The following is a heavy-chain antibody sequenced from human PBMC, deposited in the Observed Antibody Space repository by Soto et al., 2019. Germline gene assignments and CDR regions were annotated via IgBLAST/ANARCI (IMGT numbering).Heavy chain of an antibody. CDR2: ISPYSGNK. Sequence: QVQLVQSGDEVRKPGSSVKVACKASGYIFVNYGIAWVRQAPGQGLEWMGWISPYSGNKHYASKVQGRLTMTTHTSTSTAYLDLGSLTSDYTDVCYCSMVDNYVTPTQQDVGCQGTTVTVSS. J-gene: IGHJ6*02. CDR1: GYIFVNYG. V-gene: IGHV1-18*01. CDR3: SMVDNYVTPTQQDV. D-gene: IGHD3-16*01.